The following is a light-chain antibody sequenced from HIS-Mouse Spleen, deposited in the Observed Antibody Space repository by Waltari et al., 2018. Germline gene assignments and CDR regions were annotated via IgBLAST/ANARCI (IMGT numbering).Light chain of an antibody. J-gene: IGKJ3*01. CDR1: QGISSY. Sequence: DIQLTQSPSFLSASVGDRVTITCRASQGISSYLAWYQQKPGKAPKLLIYAASTLQSGVPSRFSGSGSGTEFTLTISSLQPEAFATYYCQQLNSYLGAFGPGTKVDIK. CDR2: AAS. CDR3: QQLNSYLGA. V-gene: IGKV1-9*01.